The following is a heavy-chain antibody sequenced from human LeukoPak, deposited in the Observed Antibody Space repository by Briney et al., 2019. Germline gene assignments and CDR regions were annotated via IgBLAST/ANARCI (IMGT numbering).Heavy chain of an antibody. D-gene: IGHD5-18*01. CDR2: ISDSDGNT. V-gene: IGHV3-23*01. J-gene: IGHJ4*02. Sequence: GGSLRLSCAAPGFTFSSYAMSWVRQAPGKGLEWVSAISDSDGNTYYADSVKGRFTISRDNSKNTLYLQMNSLRAEDTAVYYCAKSGRRGYSYGYRFKYYYDYWGQGTLVTVSS. CDR3: AKSGRRGYSYGYRFKYYYDY. CDR1: GFTFSSYA.